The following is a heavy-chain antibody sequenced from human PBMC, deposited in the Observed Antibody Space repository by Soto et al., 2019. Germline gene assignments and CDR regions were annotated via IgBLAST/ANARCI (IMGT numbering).Heavy chain of an antibody. Sequence: SETLSLTCTVSGGSISSYYWSWIRQPPGKGLEWIGYIYYSGSTNYNPSLKSRVTISVDTSKNQFSLKLSSVTAADTAVYYCASLVRGYSGHEGYYYYMDVWGKGTTVTVSS. CDR3: ASLVRGYSGHEGYYYYMDV. CDR1: GGSISSYY. D-gene: IGHD5-12*01. J-gene: IGHJ6*03. CDR2: IYYSGST. V-gene: IGHV4-59*08.